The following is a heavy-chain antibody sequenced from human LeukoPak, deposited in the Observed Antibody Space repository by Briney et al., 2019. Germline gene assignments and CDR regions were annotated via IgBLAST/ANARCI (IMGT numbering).Heavy chain of an antibody. V-gene: IGHV3-30*18. CDR3: AKDRRMMSAYYGMDV. CDR2: ISYDGGNQ. J-gene: IGHJ6*02. D-gene: IGHD3-16*01. CDR1: GFTFFNYG. Sequence: GRSLRLSCEASGFTFFNYGVHWVRQAPGKGLEWVSLISYDGGNQKYADSVKGRFTISRDNSKNTVYLQLNSLRAEDTAVCYCAKDRRMMSAYYGMDVWGQGTTVIVSS.